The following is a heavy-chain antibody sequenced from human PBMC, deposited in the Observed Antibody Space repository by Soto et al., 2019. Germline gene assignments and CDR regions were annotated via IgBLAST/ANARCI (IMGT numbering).Heavy chain of an antibody. CDR1: GFTFSSYG. Sequence: SGGGVVQPGRSLRLSCAASGFTFSSYGMHWVRQAPGKGLEWVAVIWYDGSNKYYADSVKGRFTISRDNSKNTLYLQMNSLRAEDTAVYYCARDSGYGRQTDEYWGQGTLVTVSS. V-gene: IGHV3-33*01. CDR3: ARDSGYGRQTDEY. J-gene: IGHJ4*02. CDR2: IWYDGSNK. D-gene: IGHD5-12*01.